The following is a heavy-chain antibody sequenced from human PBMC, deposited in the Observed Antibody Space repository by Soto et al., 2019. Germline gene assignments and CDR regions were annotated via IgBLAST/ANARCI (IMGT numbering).Heavy chain of an antibody. J-gene: IGHJ6*02. V-gene: IGHV1-69*01. CDR2: IIPIFGTA. CDR3: VRAQPDCSSTSCPYYYYYYGMDV. Sequence: QVQLVQSGAEVKKPGSSVKVSCKASGGTFSSYAISWVRQAPGQGLEWMGGIIPIFGTANYAQKFQGRVTITADESTSTAYMELSSLRSEDTAVYYCVRAQPDCSSTSCPYYYYYYGMDVWGQGTTVTVSS. D-gene: IGHD2-2*01. CDR1: GGTFSSYA.